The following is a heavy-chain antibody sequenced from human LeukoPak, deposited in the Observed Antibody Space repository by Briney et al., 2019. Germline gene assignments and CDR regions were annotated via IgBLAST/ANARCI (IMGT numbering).Heavy chain of an antibody. CDR3: ARELIMDYSKNGGPFDY. CDR1: GFTFSSSW. V-gene: IGHV3-7*01. D-gene: IGHD4-11*01. J-gene: IGHJ4*02. CDR2: IKQDVREK. Sequence: PRRSLRLSRAASGFTFSSSWMSSARHDPGRGLGWVVNIKQDVREKYYVDSVKGRFTIYRDNAENSLYLQMNSLRAEDTAVYYCARELIMDYSKNGGPFDYWGQGTLVTVSS.